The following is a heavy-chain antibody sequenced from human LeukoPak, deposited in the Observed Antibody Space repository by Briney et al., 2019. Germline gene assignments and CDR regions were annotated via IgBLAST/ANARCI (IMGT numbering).Heavy chain of an antibody. CDR3: ARSSGSRYYIDY. D-gene: IGHD1-26*01. CDR1: SSSISTYY. Sequence: PSETLSLTCTVSSSSISTYYWSWIRQPPGKRLEWIGFIHYTGSTNYNPSLKSRVTISVDTSKNQFSLKLNSVTAADTAVYFCARSSGSRYYIDYWGQGTLVTVSS. CDR2: IHYTGST. V-gene: IGHV4-59*01. J-gene: IGHJ4*02.